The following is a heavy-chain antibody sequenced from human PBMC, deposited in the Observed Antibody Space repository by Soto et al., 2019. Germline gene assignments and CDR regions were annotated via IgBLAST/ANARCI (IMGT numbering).Heavy chain of an antibody. CDR2: IYYTGST. CDR1: GDSISTFY. V-gene: IGHV4-59*12. J-gene: IGHJ4*02. D-gene: IGHD3-3*01. CDR3: ASGRITIFGVVNFDY. Sequence: SETLSLTCTVSGDSISTFYWSWIRQPPGKGLEWIGYIYYTGSTNYNPSLKSRVTISVDTSKNQFSLKLSSVTAADTAVYYCASGRITIFGVVNFDYWGQGTLVTVSS.